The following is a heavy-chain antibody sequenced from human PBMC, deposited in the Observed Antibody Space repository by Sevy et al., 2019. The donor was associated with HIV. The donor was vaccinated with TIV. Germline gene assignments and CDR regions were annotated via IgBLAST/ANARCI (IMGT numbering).Heavy chain of an antibody. J-gene: IGHJ6*03. CDR2: ISGSGTRT. D-gene: IGHD3-22*01. Sequence: GGSLRLSCAVSGFSFDSYGMTWVRQAPGKGLEWVSGISGSGTRTYYADSVKGRFSISRDNSKNRLYLQMNSLRSEDTAIYYCAKGGGGHYDPDEIGYYFYYYNMDVWGKVTTVTVSS. CDR1: GFSFDSYG. CDR3: AKGGGGHYDPDEIGYYFYYYNMDV. V-gene: IGHV3-23*01.